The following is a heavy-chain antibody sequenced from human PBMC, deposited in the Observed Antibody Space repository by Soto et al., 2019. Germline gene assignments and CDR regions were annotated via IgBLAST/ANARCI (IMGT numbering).Heavy chain of an antibody. CDR3: ARGGVDYYDSSGYYFSPYYFDY. CDR1: GYSFTSHY. V-gene: IGHV1-46*01. D-gene: IGHD3-22*01. Sequence: ASVKVSCKGIGYSFTSHYMHWVRQAPGQGLEWKGTIHPGGVNIAYAQKFQGRVTMTKDTSTSTVYMELTSLTSEDTAMFYCARGGVDYYDSSGYYFSPYYFDYWGQGTLVTVSS. CDR2: IHPGGVNI. J-gene: IGHJ4*02.